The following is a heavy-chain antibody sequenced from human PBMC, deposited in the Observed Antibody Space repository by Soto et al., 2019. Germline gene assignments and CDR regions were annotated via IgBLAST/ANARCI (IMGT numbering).Heavy chain of an antibody. Sequence: SGPTLVNPAQTLTLTCTFSGFSLTTRPVGVGWIRQPPGQALEWVALIYWDDDKRYNPSLKTRVTITKDTSKNQVVLTMTNMDPVDTATYYCAHRQLYNGAWNEGTFDYWGQGALVTVSS. CDR2: IYWDDDK. CDR3: AHRQLYNGAWNEGTFDY. D-gene: IGHD1-1*01. V-gene: IGHV2-5*02. J-gene: IGHJ4*02. CDR1: GFSLTTRPVG.